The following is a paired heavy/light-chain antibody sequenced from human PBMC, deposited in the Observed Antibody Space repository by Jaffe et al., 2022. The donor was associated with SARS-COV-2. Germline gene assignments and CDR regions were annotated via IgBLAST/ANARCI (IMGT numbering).Heavy chain of an antibody. J-gene: IGHJ4*02. CDR3: ARDSSSWL. Sequence: QERLVQSGAEVKKPGASVNVSCKASGFIFTGYYIHWVRQAPGQGLEWMGRINPNSGATDYAKNFQGRITMTRETSTTTAYMELTRLTSADTGVYYCARDSSSWLWGQGTLVTVSS. CDR1: GFIFTGYY. V-gene: IGHV1-2*05. CDR2: INPNSGAT. D-gene: IGHD6-13*01.
Light chain of an antibody. Sequence: DIVMTQTPPSAPVTLGQPASISCRSSQSLVHSNGKTYLNWLQQRPGQPPRMLIYQISNRFSGVPDRFSGSGAGTDFTLKISRVEAEDVGVYYCMQATQFPVTFGQGTKLEIK. CDR1: QSLVHSNGKTY. CDR2: QIS. CDR3: MQATQFPVT. V-gene: IGKV2-24*01. J-gene: IGKJ2*01.